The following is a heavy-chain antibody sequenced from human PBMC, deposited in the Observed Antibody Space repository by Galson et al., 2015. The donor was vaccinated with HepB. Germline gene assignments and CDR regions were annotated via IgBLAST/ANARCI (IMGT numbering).Heavy chain of an antibody. V-gene: IGHV1-18*01. CDR2: ISAYNGNT. D-gene: IGHD2-2*01. CDR3: ARDPGAIVVVPAAPIYYYYGIDV. CDR1: GYTFTSYG. Sequence: SVKVSCKASGYTFTSYGISWVRQAPGQGLEWMGWISAYNGNTNYAQKLQGRVTMTTDTSTSTAYMELRSLRSDDTAVYYCARDPGAIVVVPAAPIYYYYGIDVWGQGTTVTVSS. J-gene: IGHJ6*02.